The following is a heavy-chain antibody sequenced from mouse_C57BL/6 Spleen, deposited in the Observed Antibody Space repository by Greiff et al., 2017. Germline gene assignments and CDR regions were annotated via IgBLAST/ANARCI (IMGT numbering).Heavy chain of an antibody. D-gene: IGHD1-1*01. Sequence: QVQLQQPGAELVMPGASVKLSCKASGYTFTSYWMHWVKQRPGPGLEWIGEIDPSDSYTNYNQKFKGKSTLTVDKSSSTAYMQLSSLTSEDSAVYYCARHYYGSSPFAYWGQGTLVTVSA. CDR3: ARHYYGSSPFAY. CDR2: IDPSDSYT. CDR1: GYTFTSYW. V-gene: IGHV1-69*01. J-gene: IGHJ3*01.